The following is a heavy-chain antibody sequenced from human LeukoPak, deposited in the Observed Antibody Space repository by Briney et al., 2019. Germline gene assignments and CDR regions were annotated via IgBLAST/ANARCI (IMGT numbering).Heavy chain of an antibody. V-gene: IGHV1-2*02. CDR2: ISPNSGAT. D-gene: IGHD3-9*01. CDR3: ARGHYDRENWLDP. Sequence: ASVKVSCKTSGYTFTVYYIHWVRQAPGQGLEWMGWISPNSGATNYAEKFQGRVTMATDRSTNTAYMDLSRLTSVDTAVYYCARGHYDRENWLDPWGQGTLVTVSS. CDR1: GYTFTVYY. J-gene: IGHJ5*02.